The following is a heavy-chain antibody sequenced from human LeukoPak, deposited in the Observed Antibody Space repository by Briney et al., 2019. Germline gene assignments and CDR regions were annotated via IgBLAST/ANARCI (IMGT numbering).Heavy chain of an antibody. Sequence: PSETLSLTCTVSGGSISSGGYYCSWIRQHPGKGLEWIGYIYYSGSTYYNPSLKSRVTISVDTSKNQFSLKLSSVTAADTAVYYCARARGCSGVNSYYYFDYWGQGTLVTVSS. D-gene: IGHD2-15*01. CDR2: IYYSGST. V-gene: IGHV4-31*03. CDR1: GGSISSGGYY. J-gene: IGHJ4*02. CDR3: ARARGCSGVNSYYYFDY.